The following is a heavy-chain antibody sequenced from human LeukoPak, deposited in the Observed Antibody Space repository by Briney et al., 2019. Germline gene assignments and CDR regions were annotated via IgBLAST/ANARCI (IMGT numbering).Heavy chain of an antibody. V-gene: IGHV1-46*01. D-gene: IGHD3-10*01. Sequence: ASVKVSCKASGYTFTSCYMHWVRQAAGQGLEWMGIINPSGGRTSYAQKFQGRVTMTRDTSTSTVYMELSSLRSEDTAVYYCARDRGITMVRGAIMPQYYYYGMDVWGQGTTVTVSS. J-gene: IGHJ6*02. CDR3: ARDRGITMVRGAIMPQYYYYGMDV. CDR1: GYTFTSCY. CDR2: INPSGGRT.